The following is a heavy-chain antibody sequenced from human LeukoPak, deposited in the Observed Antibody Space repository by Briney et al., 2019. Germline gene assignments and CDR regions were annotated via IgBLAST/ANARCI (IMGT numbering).Heavy chain of an antibody. J-gene: IGHJ4*02. D-gene: IGHD6-13*01. CDR3: VKLPRMAAAGPD. CDR2: IRGST. Sequence: GGSLRLSCAASGFTFNNYAMSWVRQAPGKGLEWVSLIRGSTYYADSVKGRFTISRDNSRNTLYLQMSSLRPGDTAVYYCVKLPRMAAAGPDWGQGTLVTVSS. V-gene: IGHV3-23*01. CDR1: GFTFNNYA.